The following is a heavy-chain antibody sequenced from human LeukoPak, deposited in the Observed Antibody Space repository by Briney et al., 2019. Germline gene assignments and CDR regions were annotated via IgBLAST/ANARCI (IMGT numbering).Heavy chain of an antibody. CDR1: GGSISGYYWT. V-gene: IGHV2-5*08. Sequence: TLSLTCTVSGGSISGYYWTWIRQPPGKALEWLALIYWDDDKRYSPSLKSRLTITKDTSKNQVVLTMTNMDPVDTATYYCAHFHQGQVDYWGQGTLVTVSS. J-gene: IGHJ4*02. D-gene: IGHD2-2*01. CDR3: AHFHQGQVDY. CDR2: IYWDDDK.